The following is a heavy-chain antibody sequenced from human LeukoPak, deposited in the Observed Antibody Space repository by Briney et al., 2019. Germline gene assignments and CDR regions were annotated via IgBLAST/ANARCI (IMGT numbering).Heavy chain of an antibody. CDR3: AREGNDILTGYYGPWEN. V-gene: IGHV1-2*06. CDR1: GYTFTGYY. J-gene: IGHJ4*02. D-gene: IGHD3-9*01. Sequence: GASVKVSCKASGYTFTGYYMHWVRQAPGQGLEWMGRINPNSGGTNYAQKFQGRVTMTRDTSISTAYMELSRLRSDDTAVYYCAREGNDILTGYYGPWENWGQGTLVTVSS. CDR2: INPNSGGT.